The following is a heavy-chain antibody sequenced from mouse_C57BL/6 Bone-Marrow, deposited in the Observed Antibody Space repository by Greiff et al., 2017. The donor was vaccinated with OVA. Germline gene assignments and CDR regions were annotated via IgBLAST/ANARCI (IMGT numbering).Heavy chain of an antibody. CDR2: IHPNSGST. CDR1: GYTFTSYW. Sequence: QVQLQQPGAELVKPGASVKLSCKASGYTFTSYWMHWVKQRPGQGLEWIGMIHPNSGSTNYNEKFKSKATLTVDKSSSTAYMQLSSVTSEDSAVYYCARERLWCNYFDYWGQGTTLTVSS. J-gene: IGHJ2*01. CDR3: ARERLWCNYFDY. V-gene: IGHV1-64*01. D-gene: IGHD1-1*02.